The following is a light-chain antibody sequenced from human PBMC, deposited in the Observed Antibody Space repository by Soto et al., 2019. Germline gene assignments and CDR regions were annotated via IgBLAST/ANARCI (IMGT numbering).Light chain of an antibody. V-gene: IGKV3-15*01. J-gene: IGKJ4*01. Sequence: DIVMTQSPATLSVAPGERVTFSCRASQGVSRKLAWYQHKPGQAPRLLISGASTGATGIPARFSGSGSGTEFTLTISSLQSEDFAVYYCQQHNNWPLTFGGGTKVEIK. CDR1: QGVSRK. CDR2: GAS. CDR3: QQHNNWPLT.